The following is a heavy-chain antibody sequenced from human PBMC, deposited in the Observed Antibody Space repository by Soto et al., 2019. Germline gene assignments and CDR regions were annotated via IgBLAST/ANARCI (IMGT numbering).Heavy chain of an antibody. CDR2: ISSSGSTI. Sequence: GGSLRLSCAASGFTFSDYYMSWIRQAPGKGLEWVSYISSSGSTIYYADSVKGRFTISRGNAKNSLYLQMNSLRAEDTAVYYCAGQPYYYDSSGYYFYWFDPWGQGTLVTVSS. CDR3: AGQPYYYDSSGYYFYWFDP. V-gene: IGHV3-11*01. J-gene: IGHJ5*02. CDR1: GFTFSDYY. D-gene: IGHD3-22*01.